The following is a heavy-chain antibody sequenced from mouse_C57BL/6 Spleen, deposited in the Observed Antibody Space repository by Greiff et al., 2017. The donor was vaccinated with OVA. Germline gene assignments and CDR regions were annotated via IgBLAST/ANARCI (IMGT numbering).Heavy chain of an antibody. CDR1: GFTFSSYA. V-gene: IGHV5-9-1*02. CDR2: ISSGGDYI. J-gene: IGHJ4*01. CDR3: TRDRDQDYAMDY. Sequence: EVMLVESGEGLVKPGGSLKLSCAASGFTFSSYAMSWVRQTPEKRLEWVAYISSGGDYIYYADTVKGRFTISRDNARNTLYLQMSSLKSEDTAMYYCTRDRDQDYAMDYWGQGTSVTVSA.